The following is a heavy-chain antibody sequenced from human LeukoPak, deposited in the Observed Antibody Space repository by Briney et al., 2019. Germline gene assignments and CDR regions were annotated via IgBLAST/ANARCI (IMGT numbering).Heavy chain of an antibody. CDR3: ARTPYCSGGSCYSYYMDV. CDR1: GFTFSNAW. J-gene: IGHJ6*03. D-gene: IGHD2-15*01. V-gene: IGHV3-30*03. Sequence: GGSLRLSCAASGFTFSNAWMSWVRQAPGKGLEWVAVISYDGSNKYYADSVKGRFTISRDNSKNTLYLQMNSLRAEDTAVYYCARTPYCSGGSCYSYYMDVWGKGTTVTVSS. CDR2: ISYDGSNK.